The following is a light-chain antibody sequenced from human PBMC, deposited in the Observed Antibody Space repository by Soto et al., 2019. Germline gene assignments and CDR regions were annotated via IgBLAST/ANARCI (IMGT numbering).Light chain of an antibody. J-gene: IGKJ4*01. CDR1: ESVSTY. CDR3: QQRSNWPLT. V-gene: IGKV3-11*01. Sequence: EVVLAQSPATLSLSPGERATLSCTASESVSTYLAWYQQKPGQSPRLLIYDTSRRATGIPARFCGSGSGTDFTLTISSLEPEDFVIYYCQQRSNWPLTFGGGTKVEIK. CDR2: DTS.